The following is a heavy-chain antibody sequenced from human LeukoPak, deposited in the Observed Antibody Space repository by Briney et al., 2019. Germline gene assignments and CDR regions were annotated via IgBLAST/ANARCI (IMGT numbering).Heavy chain of an antibody. J-gene: IGHJ6*04. Sequence: GRSLRLSCAASGFTFSSYGMHWVRQAPGKGLECVAVISYDGSNKYYADSVKGRFTISRDNSKNTLYLQMNSLRAEDTAVYYCATYYYGSGSYYIHYYGMDVWGKGTTVTVSS. CDR1: GFTFSSYG. CDR2: ISYDGSNK. CDR3: ATYYYGSGSYYIHYYGMDV. V-gene: IGHV3-30*03. D-gene: IGHD3-10*01.